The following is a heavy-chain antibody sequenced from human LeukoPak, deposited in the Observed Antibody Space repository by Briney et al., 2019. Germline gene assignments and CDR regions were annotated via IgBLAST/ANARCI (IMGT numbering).Heavy chain of an antibody. J-gene: IGHJ4*02. CDR2: INPSGGST. CDR1: GYTFTSYY. Sequence: SVKVSCKASGYTFTSYYMHWVRQAPGQGLEWMGIINPSGGSTSYAQKFQGRVTMTRDTSTSTVYMELSSLGSEDTAVYYCARDAHAFGGVIVIRGYFDYWGQGTLVTVSS. V-gene: IGHV1-46*01. D-gene: IGHD3-16*02. CDR3: ARDAHAFGGVIVIRGYFDY.